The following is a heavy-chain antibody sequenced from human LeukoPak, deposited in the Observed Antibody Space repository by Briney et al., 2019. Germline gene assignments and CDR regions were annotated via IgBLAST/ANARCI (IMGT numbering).Heavy chain of an antibody. CDR2: INPSGGST. CDR1: GYTFASYD. D-gene: IGHD2-15*01. Sequence: GASVKVSCKASGYTFASYDITWVRQAPGQGLEWLGIINPSGGSTSYAQKFQGRVTMTRDTSTSTVYMELSSLRSEDTAVYYCARRYCSGGSCYSELDYWGQGTLVTVSS. J-gene: IGHJ4*02. V-gene: IGHV1-46*01. CDR3: ARRYCSGGSCYSELDY.